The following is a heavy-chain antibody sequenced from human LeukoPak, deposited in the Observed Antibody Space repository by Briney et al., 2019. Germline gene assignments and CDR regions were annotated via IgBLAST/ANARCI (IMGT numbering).Heavy chain of an antibody. CDR2: IIPILGVA. J-gene: IGHJ4*02. CDR1: GGTFSSYT. CDR3: ARDSGSQASDFDY. D-gene: IGHD1-26*01. Sequence: SVKVSCKASGGTFSSYTISWVRQAPGQGLEWMGRIIPILGVANYAQKFQGRVTITADKSTSTAYMELSSLRSEDTAVYYCARDSGSQASDFDYWGQGTLVTVSS. V-gene: IGHV1-69*04.